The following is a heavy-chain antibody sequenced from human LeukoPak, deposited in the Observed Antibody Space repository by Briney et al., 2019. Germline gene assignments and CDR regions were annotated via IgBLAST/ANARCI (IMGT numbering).Heavy chain of an antibody. J-gene: IGHJ4*02. CDR3: ARGSSYYYGSGSYYSPLDY. Sequence: GGSLRLSCAASGFTFSSYAMHWVRQAPSKGLEWVAVISYDGSNKYYADSVKGRFTISRDNSKNTLYLQMNSLRAEDTAVYYCARGSSYYYGSGSYYSPLDYWGQGTLVTVSS. V-gene: IGHV3-30-3*01. CDR1: GFTFSSYA. CDR2: ISYDGSNK. D-gene: IGHD3-10*01.